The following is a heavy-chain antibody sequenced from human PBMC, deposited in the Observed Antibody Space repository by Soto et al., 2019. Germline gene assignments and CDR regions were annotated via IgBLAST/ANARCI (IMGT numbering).Heavy chain of an antibody. V-gene: IGHV1-69*01. CDR3: ARGVHYDSSGYYYFY. CDR1: GGTFSTYA. J-gene: IGHJ4*02. D-gene: IGHD3-22*01. CDR2: IIPLFGTA. Sequence: QVQLVQSGAEVKKPGSSVKVSCKASGGTFSTYAIDWVRQAPGQGLEWMGGIIPLFGTAKYAQNFQGRITITADESTNTAYMELRSLRSQDMAVYYCARGVHYDSSGYYYFYWGQGTLVTVSS.